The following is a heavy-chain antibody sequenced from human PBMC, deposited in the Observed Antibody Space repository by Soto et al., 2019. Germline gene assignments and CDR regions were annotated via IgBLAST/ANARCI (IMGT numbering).Heavy chain of an antibody. V-gene: IGHV4-34*01. Sequence: SETLSLTCAVYGGSFSGYYWSWIRQPPGKGLEWIGEINHSGSTNYNPSLKSRVTISVDTSKNQFSLKLSSVTAADTAVYYCARGRIVVVPTQTRYYYKDVWGKGTTVTVSS. D-gene: IGHD2-2*01. CDR2: INHSGST. J-gene: IGHJ6*03. CDR3: ARGRIVVVPTQTRYYYKDV. CDR1: GGSFSGYY.